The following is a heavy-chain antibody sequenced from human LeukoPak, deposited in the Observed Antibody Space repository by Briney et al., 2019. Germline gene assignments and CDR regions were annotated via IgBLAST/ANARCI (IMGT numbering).Heavy chain of an antibody. CDR3: ARTVAAAGHYFDY. CDR2: IYYSGST. D-gene: IGHD6-13*01. Sequence: SETLSLTCTVSGGSISSYYWSWIRQPPGKGLEWIGYIYYSGSTNYNPSLKSRVTISVDRSKNQFSLKLSSVTAADTAVYYCARTVAAAGHYFDYWGQGTLVTVSS. CDR1: GGSISSYY. J-gene: IGHJ4*02. V-gene: IGHV4-59*12.